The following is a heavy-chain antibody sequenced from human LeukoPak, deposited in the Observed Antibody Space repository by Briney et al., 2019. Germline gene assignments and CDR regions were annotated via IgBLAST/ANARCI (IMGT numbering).Heavy chain of an antibody. D-gene: IGHD2-2*01. CDR3: ARVPSSTSCPDY. CDR2: ISAYNGNT. V-gene: IGHV1-18*01. Sequence: ASVKVSCKASGYTFTSYGISWVRQAPGQGLEWMGWISAYNGNTNYAQKLQGRVTVTTDTSTSTAYMELRSLRSDDTAVYYCARVPSSTSCPDYWGQGTLVTVSS. J-gene: IGHJ4*02. CDR1: GYTFTSYG.